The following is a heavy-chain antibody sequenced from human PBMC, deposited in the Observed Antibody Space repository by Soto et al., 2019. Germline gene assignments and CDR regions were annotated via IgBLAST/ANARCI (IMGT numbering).Heavy chain of an antibody. D-gene: IGHD3-10*01. J-gene: IGHJ6*02. CDR2: ISYDGSNK. CDR1: GFTFSSYG. Sequence: GGSLRLSCAASGFTFSSYGMHWVRQAPGKGLEWVAVISYDGSNKYYADSVKGRFTISRDNSKNTLYLQMNSLRAEDTAVYYCAKDLGRAGVYGSGSYYSYYYGMDVWGQGTTVTVSS. V-gene: IGHV3-30*18. CDR3: AKDLGRAGVYGSGSYYSYYYGMDV.